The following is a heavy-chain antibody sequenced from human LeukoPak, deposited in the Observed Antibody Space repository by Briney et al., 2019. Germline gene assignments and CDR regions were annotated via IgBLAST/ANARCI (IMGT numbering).Heavy chain of an antibody. V-gene: IGHV3-66*04. CDR3: TTLPTGAAGDY. J-gene: IGHJ4*02. CDR1: GFIVSDNY. D-gene: IGHD1-1*01. CDR2: LSGGGRT. Sequence: GGSLRLSCAASGFIVSDNYMTWVRRTPGKGLEWVSLLSGGGRTYYADSVKGRFTISRDDSKNTLYLQMNSLKTEDTAVYYCTTLPTGAAGDYWGQGTLVTVSS.